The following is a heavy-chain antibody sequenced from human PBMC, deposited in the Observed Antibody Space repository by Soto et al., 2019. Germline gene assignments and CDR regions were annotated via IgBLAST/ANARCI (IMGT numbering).Heavy chain of an antibody. Sequence: QVQLQESGPGLVKPSQTLSLTCTVSGGSISSGGNYWSWIRQHPGKGLEWIGYIYYTGTTYYSPSLKSRLTISLDTSNNQFSLNLTSVTAADTAVYFCARDAHNPDSSSRGGYYYYDMDVWGQGTTVTVSS. V-gene: IGHV4-31*03. J-gene: IGHJ6*02. CDR1: GGSISSGGNY. CDR3: ARDAHNPDSSSRGGYYYYDMDV. CDR2: IYYTGTT. D-gene: IGHD6-6*01.